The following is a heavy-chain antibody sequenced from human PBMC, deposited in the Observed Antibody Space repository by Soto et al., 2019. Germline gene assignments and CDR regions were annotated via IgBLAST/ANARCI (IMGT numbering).Heavy chain of an antibody. CDR3: ARDGEWLQGKAPPAFDY. CDR1: GFTFSSYS. CDR2: ISSSSSYI. V-gene: IGHV3-21*01. J-gene: IGHJ4*02. Sequence: EVQLVESGGGLVKPGGSLRLSCAASGFTFSSYSMNWVRQAPGKGLEWVSSISSSSSYIYYADSVKGRFTISRDNAKNSLYLQKNRLRAEDTAVYYCARDGEWLQGKAPPAFDYWGQGTLVTVSS. D-gene: IGHD5-12*01.